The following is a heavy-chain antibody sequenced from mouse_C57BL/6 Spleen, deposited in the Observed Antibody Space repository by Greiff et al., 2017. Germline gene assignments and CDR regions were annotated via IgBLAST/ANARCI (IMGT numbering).Heavy chain of an antibody. J-gene: IGHJ3*01. Sequence: EVKLMESGPELVKPGASVKMSCKASGYTFTDYNMHWVKQSHGKSLEWIGYINPNNGGTSYNQKFKGKATLTVNKSSSTAYMELRRLTSEDSAVYYCARSSLLLRPWFAYWGQGTLVTVSA. CDR2: INPNNGGT. V-gene: IGHV1-22*01. CDR1: GYTFTDYN. D-gene: IGHD1-1*01. CDR3: ARSSLLLRPWFAY.